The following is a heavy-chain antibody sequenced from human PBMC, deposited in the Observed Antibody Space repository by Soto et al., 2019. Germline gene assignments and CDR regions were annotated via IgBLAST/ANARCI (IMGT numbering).Heavy chain of an antibody. CDR2: ISGSGGST. Sequence: HPGGSLRLSCAASGFTFSSYAMSWVRQAPGKGLEWVSAISGSGGSTYYADSVKGRFTISRDNSKNTLYLQMNSLRAEDTAVYYCAKDPAIFGVVIYYFDYWGQGTLVTVSS. V-gene: IGHV3-23*01. CDR1: GFTFSSYA. D-gene: IGHD3-3*01. CDR3: AKDPAIFGVVIYYFDY. J-gene: IGHJ4*02.